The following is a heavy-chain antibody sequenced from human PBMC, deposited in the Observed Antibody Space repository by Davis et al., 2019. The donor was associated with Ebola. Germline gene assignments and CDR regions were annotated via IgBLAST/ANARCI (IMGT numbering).Heavy chain of an antibody. J-gene: IGHJ6*02. V-gene: IGHV3-7*03. CDR1: GFTFSSYW. CDR2: IKQDGSEK. CDR3: AAGDLIYYYYGMDV. Sequence: GGSLRLSCAASGFTFSSYWMSWVRQAPGKGLEWVANIKQDGSEKYYVDSVKGRFTISRDNSKNTLYLQMNSLRAEDTAVYYCAAGDLIYYYYGMDVWGQGTTVTVSS.